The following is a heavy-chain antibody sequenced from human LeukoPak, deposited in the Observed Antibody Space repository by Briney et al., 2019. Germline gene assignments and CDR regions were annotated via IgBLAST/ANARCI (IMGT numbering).Heavy chain of an antibody. V-gene: IGHV1-69*13. J-gene: IGHJ5*02. D-gene: IGHD6-19*01. CDR2: IIPIFGTA. Sequence: GASVKVSCKASGGTFSSYAISWVRQAPGQGLEWMGGIIPIFGTANYAQKFQGRVTITADESTSTAYMELSSLRSESTAVYYCARYSSGWYTHGWFDPWGQGTLVTVSS. CDR3: ARYSSGWYTHGWFDP. CDR1: GGTFSSYA.